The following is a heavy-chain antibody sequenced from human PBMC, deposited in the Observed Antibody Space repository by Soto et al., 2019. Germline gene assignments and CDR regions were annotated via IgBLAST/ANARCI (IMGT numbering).Heavy chain of an antibody. CDR1: GGSITSTIDY. J-gene: IGHJ5*01. D-gene: IGHD3-16*01. Sequence: SETLSLTCSVSGGSITSTIDYWGWIRQSPGKGLEWIGNIYYDGSTFYNPSLKSRVTISVDTSKRQFSLRVSSVTAADTAVYYCARRGSASCPNWFESGRLGNFFTVSP. CDR3: ARRGSASCPNWFES. V-gene: IGHV4-39*01. CDR2: IYYDGST.